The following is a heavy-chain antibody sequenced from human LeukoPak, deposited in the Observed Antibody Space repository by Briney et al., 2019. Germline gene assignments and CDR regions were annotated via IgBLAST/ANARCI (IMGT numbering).Heavy chain of an antibody. J-gene: IGHJ4*02. CDR2: INHSGST. V-gene: IGHV4-34*01. CDR3: ARGPRRYPRYSGSYRFDY. CDR1: GGSFSGYY. Sequence: SETLSLTCAVYGGSFSGYYWSWIRQPPGKGLEWIGEINHSGSTNYNPSLKSRVTISVDTSKNQFSLKLSSVTAADTAVYYCARGPRRYPRYSGSYRFDYWGQGTLVTVSS. D-gene: IGHD1-26*01.